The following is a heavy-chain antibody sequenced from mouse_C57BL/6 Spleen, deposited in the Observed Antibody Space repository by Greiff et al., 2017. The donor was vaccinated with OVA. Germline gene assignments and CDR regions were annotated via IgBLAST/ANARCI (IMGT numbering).Heavy chain of an antibody. V-gene: IGHV1-53*01. CDR3: ARDYYGSSYSDY. CDR2: INPSNGGT. CDR1: GYTFTSYW. J-gene: IGHJ2*01. Sequence: QVQLKESGTELVKPGASVKLSCKASGYTFTSYWMHWVKQRPGQGLEWIGNINPSNGGTNYNEKFKSKATLTVDKSSSTAYMQLSSLTSEDSAVYYCARDYYGSSYSDYWGQGTTLTVSS. D-gene: IGHD1-1*01.